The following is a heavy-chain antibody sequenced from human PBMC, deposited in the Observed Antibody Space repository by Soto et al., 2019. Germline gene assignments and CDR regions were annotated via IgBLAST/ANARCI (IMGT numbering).Heavy chain of an antibody. CDR2: IYHSGST. V-gene: IGHV4-4*02. CDR1: GGSISSSNW. J-gene: IGHJ4*02. D-gene: IGHD6-13*01. CDR3: ARDGIAAAGKTAN. Sequence: QVQLQESGPGLVTPSGTLSLTCAVSGGSISSSNWWSWVRQPPGNGLEWMGEIYHSGSTNYNPSLKSRVTISVDKSKSQFSPKLSSVTAADTAVYYCARDGIAAAGKTANWVQGTLVTVSS.